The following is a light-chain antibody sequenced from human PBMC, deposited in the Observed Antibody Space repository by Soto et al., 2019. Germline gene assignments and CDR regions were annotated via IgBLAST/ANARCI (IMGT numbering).Light chain of an antibody. CDR1: SSDIGNYNR. CDR3: NSYTTTRTYV. CDR2: EVS. V-gene: IGLV2-14*01. J-gene: IGLJ1*01. Sequence: QSVLTQPASVSGSPGQSTAISCAGTSSDIGNYNRVSWYQQYPGKAPKLLIYEVSNRPSGVSDRFSGSKSGNTASLTISGLQAEDEADYYCNSYTTTRTYVFGTGTKVTVL.